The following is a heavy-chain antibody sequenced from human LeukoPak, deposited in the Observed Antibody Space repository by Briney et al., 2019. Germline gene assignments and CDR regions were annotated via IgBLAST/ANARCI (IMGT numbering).Heavy chain of an antibody. CDR3: ARGGGFWSGYYIDY. CDR1: GGSLSGYY. V-gene: IGHV4-34*01. J-gene: IGHJ4*02. D-gene: IGHD3-3*01. Sequence: SETLSLTCAVYGGSLSGYYWIWIRQPPGKGLEWIGEINHSGSTNYNPSLKSRVTISVDTSKNQFSLKLSSVTAADTAVYYCARGGGFWSGYYIDYWGQGTLVTVSS. CDR2: INHSGST.